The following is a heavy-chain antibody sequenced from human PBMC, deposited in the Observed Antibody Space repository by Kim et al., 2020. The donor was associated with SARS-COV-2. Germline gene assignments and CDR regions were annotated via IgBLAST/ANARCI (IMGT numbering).Heavy chain of an antibody. CDR3: ARGRYFDWLLGRTADNYFDP. Sequence: SETLSLTCAVYGENFRAYYWSWIRQPPGKGLEWIGETNHRGTTNYNPSLKSRVTISADTSQSQFSLKVNSVTAADTAVYYCARGRYFDWLLGRTADNYFDPWGQGTLVTVSS. V-gene: IGHV4-34*01. D-gene: IGHD3-9*01. CDR2: TNHRGTT. CDR1: GENFRAYY. J-gene: IGHJ5*02.